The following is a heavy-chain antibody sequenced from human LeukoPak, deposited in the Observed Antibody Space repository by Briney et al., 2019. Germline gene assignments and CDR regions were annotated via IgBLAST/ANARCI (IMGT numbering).Heavy chain of an antibody. V-gene: IGHV3-33*01. CDR1: GFTFISSG. D-gene: IGHD3-9*01. J-gene: IGHJ4*02. Sequence: GGSLRLSCAASGFTFISSGMHWVREAPGKGLEWVAVIWYDGSNKYYADSVKGRFTISRDNSKNTLYLQMNSLRAEDTAVYYCARTFDWSYWGQGTLVTVSS. CDR3: ARTFDWSY. CDR2: IWYDGSNK.